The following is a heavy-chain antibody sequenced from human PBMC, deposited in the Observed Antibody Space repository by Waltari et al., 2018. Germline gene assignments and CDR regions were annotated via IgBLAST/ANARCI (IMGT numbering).Heavy chain of an antibody. CDR3: ARVPPYSNGSYGRAPGNY. D-gene: IGHD1-26*01. Sequence: QVQLVQSGAEVKKPGASVKVSCKASGYTFTGYYMHWVRQAPGQGLEWMGRINPNSGGTNDAQKFQGRVTMTRDTSISTAYMELSRLRSDDTAVYYCARVPPYSNGSYGRAPGNYWGQGTLVTVSS. V-gene: IGHV1-2*06. J-gene: IGHJ4*02. CDR1: GYTFTGYY. CDR2: INPNSGGT.